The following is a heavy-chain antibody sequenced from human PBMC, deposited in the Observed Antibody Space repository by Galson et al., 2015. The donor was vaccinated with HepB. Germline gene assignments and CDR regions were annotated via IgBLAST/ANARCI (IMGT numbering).Heavy chain of an antibody. CDR3: VRDKDYAFDI. V-gene: IGHV3-48*01. Sequence: LRLSCAASGFIFTSYSMNWVRQAPGKGLEWISHVTTTGTITSYADSVKGRFTISRDNAKSSQDLQMNSLKAEDTAMYYCVRDKDYAFDIWGQGTMVTVSS. CDR1: GFIFTSYS. CDR2: VTTTGTIT. J-gene: IGHJ3*02.